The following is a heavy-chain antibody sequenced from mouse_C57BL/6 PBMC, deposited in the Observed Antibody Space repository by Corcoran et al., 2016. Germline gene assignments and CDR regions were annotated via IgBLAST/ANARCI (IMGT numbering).Heavy chain of an antibody. V-gene: IGHV9-3*01. D-gene: IGHD2-5*01. CDR2: INTYSGVP. Sequence: QIQLVHSGPELKKPGETVKISCKASGYTFTTYGMTWVKQAPGKGLKWMGWINTYSGVPTHADDFKGRFAFSLETSASTAYLQIKNLKNEDTATYFCVRDSNWYFDVWGTGTTVTVSS. CDR1: GYTFTTYG. J-gene: IGHJ1*03. CDR3: VRDSNWYFDV.